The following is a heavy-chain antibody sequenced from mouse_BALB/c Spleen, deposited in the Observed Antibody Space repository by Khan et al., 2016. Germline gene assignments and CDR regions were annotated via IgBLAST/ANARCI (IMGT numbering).Heavy chain of an antibody. J-gene: IGHJ2*01. CDR1: GYSISSGYS. CDR3: TIGDYYGSGY. D-gene: IGHD1-1*01. CDR2: IHYSGST. Sequence: EVQLQESGPDLVKPSQSLSLTCTVTGYSISSGYSWHWIRQFPGNKLEWMAYIHYSGSTNYNPSLQSRISITRDTSKNQFFLQLISVTTEDTATXYCTIGDYYGSGYWGQGTTLTVSS. V-gene: IGHV3-1*02.